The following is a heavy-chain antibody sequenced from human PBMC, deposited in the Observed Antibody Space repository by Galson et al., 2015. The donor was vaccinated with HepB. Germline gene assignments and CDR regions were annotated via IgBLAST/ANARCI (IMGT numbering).Heavy chain of an antibody. Sequence: SLRLSCAASGFTFSSYGMHWVRQAPGKGLEWVAVISYDGSNKYYADSVKGRFTISRDNSKNTLYLQMNSLRAEDTAVYYCAKDRMRNHYYGSGSYYLHYYGMDVWGQGTTVTVSS. D-gene: IGHD3-10*01. CDR3: AKDRMRNHYYGSGSYYLHYYGMDV. J-gene: IGHJ6*02. V-gene: IGHV3-30*18. CDR2: ISYDGSNK. CDR1: GFTFSSYG.